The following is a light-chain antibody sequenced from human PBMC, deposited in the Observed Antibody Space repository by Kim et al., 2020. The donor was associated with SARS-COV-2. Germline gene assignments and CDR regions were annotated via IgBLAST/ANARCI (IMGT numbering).Light chain of an antibody. CDR1: QTVSSTN. Sequence: SPGERATLSCRASQTVSSTNLAWYQQKPGQAPRLLIYGASRRATGIPDKFSGSGSGTDFTLTISRLEPEDFAVYYCQQYGSSPPFTFGQGTKLEI. CDR2: GAS. J-gene: IGKJ2*01. V-gene: IGKV3-20*01. CDR3: QQYGSSPPFT.